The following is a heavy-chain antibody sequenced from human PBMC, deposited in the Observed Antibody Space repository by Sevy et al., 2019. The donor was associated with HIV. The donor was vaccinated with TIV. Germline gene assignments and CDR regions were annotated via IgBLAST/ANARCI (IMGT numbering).Heavy chain of an antibody. CDR2: ISGSGGST. J-gene: IGHJ4*02. D-gene: IGHD6-19*01. CDR1: GFSFSSYA. CDR3: AKDIDSSGYYYFDY. V-gene: IGHV3-23*01. Sequence: GGSLRLSCAASGFSFSSYAMSWVRQAPGKGLEWVSGISGSGGSTYYADSVKGRFTISGDNSKNTLYLQMNSLRAEDTALYYCAKDIDSSGYYYFDYWGQGTLVTVSS.